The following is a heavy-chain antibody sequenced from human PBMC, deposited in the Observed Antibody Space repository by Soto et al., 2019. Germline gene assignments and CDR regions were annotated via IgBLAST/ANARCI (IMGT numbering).Heavy chain of an antibody. CDR1: GFKISSYA. CDR2: LSGTGDST. J-gene: IGHJ4*02. Sequence: VGSLRLSCAASGFKISSYAMSWVRQAPGKGLEWVSALSGTGDSTDYANSVKGRFTISRDDSKTTLYLQMSSLRAEDTAIYFCARDNGNYGSGSFHHWGQGALVTVSS. D-gene: IGHD3-10*01. V-gene: IGHV3-23*01. CDR3: ARDNGNYGSGSFHH.